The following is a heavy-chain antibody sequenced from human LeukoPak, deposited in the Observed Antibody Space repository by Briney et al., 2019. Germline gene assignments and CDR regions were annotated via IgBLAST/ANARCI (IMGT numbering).Heavy chain of an antibody. CDR3: AKSTYYDFWSGYFSHSGYMDV. CDR2: ISGSGGST. D-gene: IGHD3-3*01. J-gene: IGHJ6*03. V-gene: IGHV3-23*01. Sequence: GGSLRLSCAASGFTFSSYAMSWVRQAPGKGLEWVSAISGSGGSTYYADSVKGRFTISRDNSKNTLYLKMNSLRAEDTAVYYCAKSTYYDFWSGYFSHSGYMDVWGKGTTVTVSS. CDR1: GFTFSSYA.